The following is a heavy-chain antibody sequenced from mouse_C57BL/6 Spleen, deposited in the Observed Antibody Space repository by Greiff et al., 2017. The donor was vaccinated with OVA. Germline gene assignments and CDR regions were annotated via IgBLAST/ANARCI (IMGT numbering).Heavy chain of an antibody. CDR2: IDPSDSYT. D-gene: IGHD1-1*01. CDR3: AREGSYYYGSSYYFDY. J-gene: IGHJ2*01. CDR1: GYTFTSYW. V-gene: IGHV1-59*01. Sequence: QVHVKQPGAELVRPGTSVKLSCKASGYTFTSYWMHWVKQRPGQGLEWIGVIDPSDSYTNYNQKFKGKATLTVDTSSSTAYMQLSSLTSEDSAVYYCAREGSYYYGSSYYFDYWGQGTTLTVSS.